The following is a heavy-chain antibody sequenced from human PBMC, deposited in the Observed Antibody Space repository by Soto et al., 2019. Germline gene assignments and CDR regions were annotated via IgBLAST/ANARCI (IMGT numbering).Heavy chain of an antibody. CDR2: IYSGGST. J-gene: IGHJ6*03. V-gene: IGHV3-66*01. CDR3: ARDAYDYIWGSPSGPYYDYYMDV. Sequence: EVQLVESGGGLVQPGGSLRLSCAASGLTVSSNYMSWVRQAPGKGLEWVSVIYSGGSTYYADSVKGRFTISRDNSKNTLYLQMNSLRAEDTAVYYCARDAYDYIWGSPSGPYYDYYMDVWGKGTTVTVSS. CDR1: GLTVSSNY. D-gene: IGHD3-16*01.